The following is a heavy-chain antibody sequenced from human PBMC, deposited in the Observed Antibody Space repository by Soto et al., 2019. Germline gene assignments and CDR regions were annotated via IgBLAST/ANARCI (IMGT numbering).Heavy chain of an antibody. D-gene: IGHD6-6*01. CDR3: ARDPYSSSSFTGGMDV. V-gene: IGHV6-1*01. J-gene: IGHJ6*02. Sequence: PSQTLSLTCAISGDSVSSNSAAWNWIRQSPSRGLEWLGRTYYRSKWYNDYAVSVKSRITINPDTSKNQFSLQLNSVTLEDTAVYYCARDPYSSSSFTGGMDVWGQGTTVTVSS. CDR1: GDSVSSNSAA. CDR2: TYYRSKWYN.